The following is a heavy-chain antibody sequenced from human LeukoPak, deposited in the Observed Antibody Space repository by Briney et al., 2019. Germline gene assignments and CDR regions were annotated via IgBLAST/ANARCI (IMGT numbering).Heavy chain of an antibody. Sequence: GGSLRLSCAASGFTFSSYGMHWVRQAPGKGLEWVAVISYDGSNKYYADSVKGRFTISRDNSKNTLYLQMNSLRAEDTAVYYCRTAMVKGGGAFDIWGQGTMVTVSS. CDR2: ISYDGSNK. D-gene: IGHD5-18*01. J-gene: IGHJ3*02. V-gene: IGHV3-30*03. CDR3: RTAMVKGGGAFDI. CDR1: GFTFSSYG.